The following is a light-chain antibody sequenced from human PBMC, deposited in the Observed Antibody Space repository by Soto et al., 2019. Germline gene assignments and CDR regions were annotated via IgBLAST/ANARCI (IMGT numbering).Light chain of an antibody. V-gene: IGKV3-20*01. J-gene: IGKJ1*01. CDR3: QQYSTSRGT. CDR2: GAS. Sequence: EIVLTQSPGTLSLSPGERATLSCRASQSLRSSHLAWYQQKPGQAPRLLMFGASSRATGIPDRFSGSASGTDFTLTISRLEPEDFAVYYCQQYSTSRGTFGQGTKVEI. CDR1: QSLRSSH.